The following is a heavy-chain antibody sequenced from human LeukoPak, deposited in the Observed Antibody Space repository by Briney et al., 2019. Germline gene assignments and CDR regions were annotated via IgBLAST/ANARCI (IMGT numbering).Heavy chain of an antibody. CDR3: ARVVVCSGGSCYPNPYYFDY. J-gene: IGHJ4*02. Sequence: TLSLTCTVSGGSISSGGYYWSWIRQHPGKGLEWIGYIYYSGSTYYNPSLKSRVTISVDTSKNQFSLKLSSVTAADTAVYYCARVVVCSGGSCYPNPYYFDYWGQGTLVTVSS. CDR1: GGSISSGGYY. CDR2: IYYSGST. V-gene: IGHV4-31*03. D-gene: IGHD2-15*01.